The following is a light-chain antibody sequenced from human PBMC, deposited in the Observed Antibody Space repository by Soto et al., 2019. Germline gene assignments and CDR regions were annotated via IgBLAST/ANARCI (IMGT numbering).Light chain of an antibody. CDR1: QSVLSSSDNQNY. V-gene: IGKV4-1*01. CDR2: WVS. J-gene: IGKJ1*01. CDR3: QQYYDIPPT. Sequence: DIEMTQSPDSLAVSLGERATINRKSSQSVLSSSDNQNYLAWYQQKPGQPPKLFFYWVSTREFGVPDRFSGSGSGTDFTLTISGLQAEDVAVYYCQQYYDIPPTFGQGTKVEI.